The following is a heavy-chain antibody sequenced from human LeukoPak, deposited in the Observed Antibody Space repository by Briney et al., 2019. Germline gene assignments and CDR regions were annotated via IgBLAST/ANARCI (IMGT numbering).Heavy chain of an antibody. CDR2: IYHSGST. Sequence: QTSETLSLTCAVSGGSISSGGYSWSWIRQPPGKGLEWIGYIYHSGSTYYNPSLKSRVTISVDTSKNQLSLKLSSVTAADTAVYYCARSIRYYFDYWGQGTLVTVSS. CDR3: ARSIRYYFDY. D-gene: IGHD3-16*02. V-gene: IGHV4-30-2*05. J-gene: IGHJ4*02. CDR1: GGSISSGGYS.